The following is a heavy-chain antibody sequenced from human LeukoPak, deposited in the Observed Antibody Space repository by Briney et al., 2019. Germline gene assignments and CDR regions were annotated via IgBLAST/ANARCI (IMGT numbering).Heavy chain of an antibody. D-gene: IGHD3-10*01. Sequence: GESLKISCKGSGYSFTSYWIGWVRQMPGKGLEWMGIIYPGDSDTRYSPSLQGQVTISADKSISTAYLQWSSLKASDTAMYYCARVTMVRGVIISGEIDHWGQGTLVTVSS. V-gene: IGHV5-51*01. CDR1: GYSFTSYW. J-gene: IGHJ5*02. CDR2: IYPGDSDT. CDR3: ARVTMVRGVIISGEIDH.